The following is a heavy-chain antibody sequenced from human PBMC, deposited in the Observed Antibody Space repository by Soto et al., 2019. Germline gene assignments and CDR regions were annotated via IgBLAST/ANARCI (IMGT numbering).Heavy chain of an antibody. V-gene: IGHV3-30*18. D-gene: IGHD6-19*01. CDR3: AKDGLSSGWYDGYYYYYGMDV. CDR2: ISYDGSNK. Sequence: QVQLVESGGGVVQPGRSLRLSCAASGFTFSSYGMHWVRQAPGKGLEWVAVISYDGSNKYYADSVKGRFTISRDNSKNTLYLQMNSLRVEDTAVYYCAKDGLSSGWYDGYYYYYGMDVWGQGTTVTVSS. J-gene: IGHJ6*02. CDR1: GFTFSSYG.